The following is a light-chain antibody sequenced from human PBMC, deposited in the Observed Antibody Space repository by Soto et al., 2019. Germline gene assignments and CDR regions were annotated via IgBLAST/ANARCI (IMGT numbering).Light chain of an antibody. J-gene: IGKJ2*01. CDR1: QSVRSN. V-gene: IGKV3-15*01. CDR3: QQYNDWPPYT. CDR2: DAS. Sequence: EIVMTQSPATLSVSPGERATLSCRASQSVRSNLAWYQQKPGQAPRLLIYDASTRATGIPARFSGSASGTEFTLTISSIQSEDFAVYYCQQYNDWPPYTFGQGTKLEIK.